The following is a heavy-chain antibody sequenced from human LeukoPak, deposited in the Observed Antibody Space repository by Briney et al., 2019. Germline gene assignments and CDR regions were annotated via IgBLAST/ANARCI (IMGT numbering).Heavy chain of an antibody. CDR3: AKDIRRYFDWLSNDAFDI. CDR1: GFTFDDYA. Sequence: PGGSLRLSCAASGFTFDDYAMHWVRQAPGKGLEWVSGISWNSGSIGYADSVKGRFTISRDNAKNTLYLQMNSLRAEDTALYYCAKDIRRYFDWLSNDAFDIWGQGTMVTVSS. CDR2: ISWNSGSI. J-gene: IGHJ3*02. V-gene: IGHV3-9*01. D-gene: IGHD3-9*01.